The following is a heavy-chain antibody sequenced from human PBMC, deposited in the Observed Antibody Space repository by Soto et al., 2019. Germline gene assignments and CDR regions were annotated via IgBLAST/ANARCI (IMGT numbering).Heavy chain of an antibody. Sequence: WGSLRLSCAASGFTFSRNNMNWVRQAPGKGLEWVASISSSGDYLYYAASVKGRFIISRDNFQNSLFLQMNNLRADDTTVHYCVRGVDDEEGAPATWYLVKKWGQGTPVTVSS. V-gene: IGHV3-21*01. D-gene: IGHD2-15*01. CDR2: ISSSGDYL. CDR3: VRGVDDEEGAPATWYLVKK. J-gene: IGHJ1*01. CDR1: GFTFSRNN.